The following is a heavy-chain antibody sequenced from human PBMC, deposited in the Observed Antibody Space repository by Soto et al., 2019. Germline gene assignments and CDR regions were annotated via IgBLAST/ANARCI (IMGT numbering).Heavy chain of an antibody. CDR3: ARDINGYCSGGSCWPLDY. CDR2: IIPILGIA. J-gene: IGHJ4*02. D-gene: IGHD2-15*01. Sequence: QVQLVQSGAEVKKPGSSVKVSCKASGGTFSSYTISWVRQAPGQGLEWMGRIIPILGIANYEQKFQCRVPITADKSTSTAYMELSSLRAEDTAVYDCARDINGYCSGGSCWPLDYWGQGTLVTVSS. V-gene: IGHV1-69*08. CDR1: GGTFSSYT.